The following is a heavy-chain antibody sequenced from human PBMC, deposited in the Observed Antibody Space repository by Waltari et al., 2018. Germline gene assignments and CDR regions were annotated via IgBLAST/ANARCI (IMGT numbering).Heavy chain of an antibody. V-gene: IGHV4-30-4*01. CDR3: AREVITVADSDAFDI. CDR1: GGYIDGANYF. CDR2: ISYSGNT. J-gene: IGHJ3*02. Sequence: QVQLQESGPGLVKPSQTLSLPCPVSGGYIDGANYFWSWVREPPGKGLEWIGYISYSGNTYYSPSLKSRATISIDTSKNQFSLKLNSVTAADTAIYFCAREVITVADSDAFDIWGQGTVVTVSS. D-gene: IGHD6-19*01.